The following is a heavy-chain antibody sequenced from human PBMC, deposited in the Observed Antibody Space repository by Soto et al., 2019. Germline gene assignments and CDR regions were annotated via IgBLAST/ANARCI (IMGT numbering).Heavy chain of an antibody. CDR2: ISYEGSNN. D-gene: IGHD6-6*01. CDR1: GFTFNSHG. CDR3: GRGAEYQVLSRDDFDGMDV. V-gene: IGHV3-30*03. Sequence: QVQLVEAGGGVVQPGRSLRLSCGASGFTFNSHGMHWVRQAPGKGLEWVAVISYEGSNNFYAESVKGRFTISRDNSKKELYLQMSSLRREDTAVYYCGRGAEYQVLSRDDFDGMDVWGQGTTVTVS. J-gene: IGHJ6*02.